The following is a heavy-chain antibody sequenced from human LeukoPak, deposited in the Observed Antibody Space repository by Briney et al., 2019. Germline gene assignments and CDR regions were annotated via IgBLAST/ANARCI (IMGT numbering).Heavy chain of an antibody. V-gene: IGHV3-15*01. J-gene: IGHJ4*02. CDR1: GFTFSNAW. D-gene: IGHD4-11*01. Sequence: GGSLRLSCAASGFTFSNAWMSWVRQAPGKGLEWVGRIKRKSDGGATDYAAPVKGRFTISRDDSKNTLYLQMNSLKTEDTALYYCTKEDYGNYVSPHWGQGTLVTVSS. CDR3: TKEDYGNYVSPH. CDR2: IKRKSDGGAT.